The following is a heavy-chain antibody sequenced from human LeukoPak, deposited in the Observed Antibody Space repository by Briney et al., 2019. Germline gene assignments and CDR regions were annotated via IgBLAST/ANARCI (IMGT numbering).Heavy chain of an antibody. D-gene: IGHD4-17*01. CDR2: IVHSGST. Sequence: PSETLSLTCAVSAGFISSGYWWSWVRQPPGKGLEWIGEIVHSGSTTYNPSLKSRVTISVDKSKNQFSLKLSSVTAADTAVYYCTRNGDYALDYWGQGTLVTVSS. V-gene: IGHV4-4*02. CDR3: TRNGDYALDY. J-gene: IGHJ4*02. CDR1: AGFISSGYW.